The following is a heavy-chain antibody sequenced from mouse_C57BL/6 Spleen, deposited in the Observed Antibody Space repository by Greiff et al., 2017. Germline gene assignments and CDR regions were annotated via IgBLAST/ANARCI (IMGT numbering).Heavy chain of an antibody. V-gene: IGHV8-8*01. Sequence: QVTLKVSGPGILQPSQTLSLTCSFSGFSLSTFGMGVGWIRQPSGKGLVWLAHIWWDDDKYYNPALKSRLTISKDTSKNQVFLKITNVDTADTATYYCARKRGQLRLRGYIDYWGQGTTLTVSS. CDR3: ARKRGQLRLRGYIDY. D-gene: IGHD3-2*02. CDR1: GFSLSTFGMG. J-gene: IGHJ2*01. CDR2: IWWDDDK.